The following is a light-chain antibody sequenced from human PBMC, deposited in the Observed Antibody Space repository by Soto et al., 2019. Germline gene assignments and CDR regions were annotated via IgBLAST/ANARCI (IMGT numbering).Light chain of an antibody. J-gene: IGKJ1*01. CDR1: QSVGSY. CDR2: DAS. CDR3: QQRTNGPRT. V-gene: IGKV3-11*01. Sequence: EIVLTQSPATLSLSPGERATLSCRASQSVGSYLAWYQQKPGQSPRLLIYDASNRATGIPARFSGSGSGTEFTLTISSLEPADFAVYYCQQRTNGPRTFGQGTKVEIK.